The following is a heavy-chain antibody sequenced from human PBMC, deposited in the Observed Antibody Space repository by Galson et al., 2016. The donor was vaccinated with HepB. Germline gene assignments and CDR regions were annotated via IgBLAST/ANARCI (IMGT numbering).Heavy chain of an antibody. D-gene: IGHD4-11*01. J-gene: IGHJ2*01. CDR2: INPGTGGT. V-gene: IGHV1-2*02. Sequence: SVKVSCKASGYTFAGYYIHWVRQAPGQGLEWIGWINPGTGGTNSAQKFQGRVTMTRDTSISAAYLELSRLTSDDTAVYYCARGDDYSNLSDLWGRGTLLPVSS. CDR1: GYTFAGYY. CDR3: ARGDDYSNLSDL.